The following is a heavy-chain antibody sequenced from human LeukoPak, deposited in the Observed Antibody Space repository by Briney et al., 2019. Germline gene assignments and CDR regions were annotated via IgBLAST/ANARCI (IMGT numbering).Heavy chain of an antibody. CDR2: ISWNSGSI. CDR3: AKSGELGCFDL. J-gene: IGHJ2*01. D-gene: IGHD1-7*01. CDR1: GFTYDDYA. Sequence: GGSLRLSCAASGFTYDDYAMHWVRQAPGKGLEWVSGISWNSGSIGYADSVKGRFTISRDNAKNSLYQQMNSLRAEDMALYYCAKSGELGCFDLWGRGTLVTVSS. V-gene: IGHV3-9*03.